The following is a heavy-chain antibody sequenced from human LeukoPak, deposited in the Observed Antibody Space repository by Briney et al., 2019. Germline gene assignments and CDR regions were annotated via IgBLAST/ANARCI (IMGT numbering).Heavy chain of an antibody. J-gene: IGHJ4*02. Sequence: GASVKVSCKASGYTFTSYGISWVRQAPGQGLEWMGRIIPILGIANYAQKFQGRVTTTADKSTSTAYMELSSLRSEDTAVYYCATAELVVAAEYYFDYWGQGTLVTVSS. CDR2: IIPILGIA. CDR1: GYTFTSYG. CDR3: ATAELVVAAEYYFDY. V-gene: IGHV1-69*04. D-gene: IGHD2-15*01.